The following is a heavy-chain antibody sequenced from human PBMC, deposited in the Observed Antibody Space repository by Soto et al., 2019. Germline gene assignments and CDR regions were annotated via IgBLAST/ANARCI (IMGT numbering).Heavy chain of an antibody. V-gene: IGHV4-39*01. CDR2: IYYSGST. CDR1: GGSISSSSYY. J-gene: IGHJ5*02. CDR3: ARHVVYVATIGGWFDP. Sequence: SETLSLTCTVSGGSISSSSYYWGWIRQPPGKGLEWIGSIYYSGSTYYNPSLKSRVTISVDTSKNQFSLKLSSVTAADTAVYYCARHVVYVATIGGWFDPWGQGTLVTVSS. D-gene: IGHD5-12*01.